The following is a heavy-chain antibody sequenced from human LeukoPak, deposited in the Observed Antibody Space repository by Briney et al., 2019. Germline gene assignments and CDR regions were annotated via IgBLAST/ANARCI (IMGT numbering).Heavy chain of an antibody. CDR3: ATQRGSYLWGTDFDY. V-gene: IGHV1-2*02. Sequence: GASVKVSSKASGYTFTGYYMHWVRQAPGQGLEWMGWINPNSGDTKYAQKFQGRVTMTRDTSISTAYMELSRLRSDDTAVYYCATQRGSYLWGTDFDYWGQGTLVTVSS. CDR2: INPNSGDT. D-gene: IGHD3-16*01. J-gene: IGHJ4*02. CDR1: GYTFTGYY.